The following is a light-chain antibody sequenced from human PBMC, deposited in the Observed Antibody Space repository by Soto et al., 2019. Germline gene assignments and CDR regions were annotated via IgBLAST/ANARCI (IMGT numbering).Light chain of an antibody. V-gene: IGKV3-20*01. Sequence: EIVLTQSPGTLSLSPGERATLSCRASQSVTSNYLAWYQQKPGQAPRLLIYGASSRATGIADRFSGSGSGTDFTLTISRLEPEYFAVYYCQQYGGSPPVTFGGGTKVEI. J-gene: IGKJ4*01. CDR3: QQYGGSPPVT. CDR1: QSVTSNY. CDR2: GAS.